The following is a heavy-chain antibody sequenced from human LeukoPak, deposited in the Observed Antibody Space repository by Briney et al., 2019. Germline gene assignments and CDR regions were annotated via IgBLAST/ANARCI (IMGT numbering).Heavy chain of an antibody. Sequence: SETLPLTCTVSGASISSSSYYWGWIRQPPGKGLEWIGSIYYSGSTYYNPSLKSRVTISVDTSKNQFSLKLNSVTAADTAVYYCARRPALDDYGDYGQGDYWGQGTLVTVSS. CDR3: ARRPALDDYGDYGQGDY. CDR2: IYYSGST. V-gene: IGHV4-39*01. D-gene: IGHD4-17*01. J-gene: IGHJ4*02. CDR1: GASISSSSYY.